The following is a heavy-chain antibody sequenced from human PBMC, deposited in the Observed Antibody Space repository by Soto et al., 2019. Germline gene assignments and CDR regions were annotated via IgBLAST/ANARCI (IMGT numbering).Heavy chain of an antibody. Sequence: GGSLRLSCAASGFTFSNAWMNWVRQAPGKGLEWVAGISYDGSNKYYVDSMKGRLTISRDNSKNTLDLQMNSLRAEDTAVYYCAKDTYYHDSSGYYVFDYWGQGTLVTVSS. J-gene: IGHJ4*02. CDR1: GFTFSNAW. D-gene: IGHD3-22*01. CDR3: AKDTYYHDSSGYYVFDY. V-gene: IGHV3-30*18. CDR2: ISYDGSNK.